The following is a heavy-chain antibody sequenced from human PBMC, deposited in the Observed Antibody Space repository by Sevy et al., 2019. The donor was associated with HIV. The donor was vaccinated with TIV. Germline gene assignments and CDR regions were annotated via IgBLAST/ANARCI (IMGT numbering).Heavy chain of an antibody. V-gene: IGHV1-69*13. CDR3: ARMSDIVATGGWFDP. Sequence: ASVKVSCKASGGTFSSYAISWVRQAPGQGLEWMGGIIPIFGTANYAQKFQGRVTITADESTSTAYMGLSSLRSEDTAVYYCARMSDIVATGGWFDPWGQGTLVTVSS. D-gene: IGHD5-12*01. CDR1: GGTFSSYA. J-gene: IGHJ5*02. CDR2: IIPIFGTA.